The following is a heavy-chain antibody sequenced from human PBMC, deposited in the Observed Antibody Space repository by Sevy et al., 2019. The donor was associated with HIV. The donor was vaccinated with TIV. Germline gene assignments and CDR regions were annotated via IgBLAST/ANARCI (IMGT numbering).Heavy chain of an antibody. CDR3: VRVGWVNAWYFDL. Sequence: GGSLRLSCVASGFTFKSYLMSWVRQAPGKGLEWVANIKQDGSEKYYVDSVKGRFTISRDNAENSLYLQINSLRVEDTAVYYCVRVGWVNAWYFDLWGRGTLVTVSS. V-gene: IGHV3-7*01. CDR2: IKQDGSEK. D-gene: IGHD3-16*01. CDR1: GFTFKSYL. J-gene: IGHJ2*01.